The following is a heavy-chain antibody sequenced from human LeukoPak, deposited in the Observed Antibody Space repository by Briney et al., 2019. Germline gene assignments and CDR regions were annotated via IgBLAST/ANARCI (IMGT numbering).Heavy chain of an antibody. CDR3: ARDKRVAVAGTYIYYYYYMDV. CDR1: GGSISSYY. D-gene: IGHD6-19*01. Sequence: PSETLSLTCTVSGGSISSYYWSWIRQPAGKGLEWIGRIYISGSGSTNYNPSLKSRVTMSVDTSKNQFSLKLSSVTAADTAVCYCARDKRVAVAGTYIYYYYYMDVWGNGTTVTISS. CDR2: IYISGSGST. J-gene: IGHJ6*03. V-gene: IGHV4-4*07.